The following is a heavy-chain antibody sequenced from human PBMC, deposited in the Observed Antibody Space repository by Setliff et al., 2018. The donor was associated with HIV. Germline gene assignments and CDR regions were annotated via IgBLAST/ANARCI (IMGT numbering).Heavy chain of an antibody. V-gene: IGHV1-46*01. CDR1: GYTFTDYR. D-gene: IGHD3-10*01. J-gene: IGHJ4*02. Sequence: ASVKVSCKASGYTFTDYRMHWVRQAPGQGLEWMGIINPSGGSTSYALKFQDRVTMTRDTSTSTVYMEMRSLTSEDTAMYYCARWGRGFGYWGQGTQVTVSS. CDR2: INPSGGST. CDR3: ARWGRGFGY.